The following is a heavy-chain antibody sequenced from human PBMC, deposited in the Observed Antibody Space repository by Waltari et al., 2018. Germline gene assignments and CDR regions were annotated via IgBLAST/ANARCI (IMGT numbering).Heavy chain of an antibody. CDR1: GFTIRNFG. CDR2: LTDVNAYS. J-gene: IGHJ4*02. D-gene: IGHD4-17*01. CDR3: VRALTTPNDY. V-gene: IGHV3-21*03. Sequence: VQLVESGGGLVKPGGSLRLSCAVSGFTIRNFGMSWVRQATGKGREWVATLTDVNAYSTYADSVRGRFTVSTDNAKSSLYLQMNNLRAEDTGVYYCVRALTTPNDYWGRGTLVTVSS.